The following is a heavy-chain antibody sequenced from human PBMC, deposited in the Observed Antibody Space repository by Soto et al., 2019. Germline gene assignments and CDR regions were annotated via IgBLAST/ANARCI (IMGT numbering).Heavy chain of an antibody. CDR1: GGSITSGGYY. V-gene: IGHV4-31*03. CDR2: IYDSGST. Sequence: SETLSLTCTVSGGSITSGGYYWSWIRQHPGKGLEWLGYIYDSGSTFYNPSLKSRITLSVDTSKNQFSLKLSSVTVADTAVYFCARKQAGYFYVIDYWGQRTLVTVSS. CDR3: ARKQAGYFYVIDY. D-gene: IGHD3-10*02. J-gene: IGHJ4*02.